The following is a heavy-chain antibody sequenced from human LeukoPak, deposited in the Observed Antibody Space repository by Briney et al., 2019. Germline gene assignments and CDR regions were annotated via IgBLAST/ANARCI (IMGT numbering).Heavy chain of an antibody. V-gene: IGHV4-34*01. D-gene: IGHD2-21*02. CDR1: GGSFSGYY. CDR3: ARIDCGGDCYLTSFDY. CDR2: INHSGST. Sequence: SETLSLTCAVYGGSFSGYYWSWIRQPPGKGLEWIGEINHSGSTNYNPSLKSRVTISVGTSKNQFSLKLSSVTAADTAVYYCARIDCGGDCYLTSFDYWGQGTLVTVSS. J-gene: IGHJ4*02.